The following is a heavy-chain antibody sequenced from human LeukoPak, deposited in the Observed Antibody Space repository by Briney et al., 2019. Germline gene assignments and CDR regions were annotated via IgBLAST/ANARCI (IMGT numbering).Heavy chain of an antibody. CDR2: IYGDGTT. V-gene: IGHV3-53*01. D-gene: IGHD5/OR15-5a*01. J-gene: IGHJ6*02. Sequence: GGSLRLSCEASGFNVTSSYMTWVRQAPGKGLEWVSLIYGDGTTDYADSVKGRFHISRHNSKNTLYLQMNSLRAEDTAVYYCAKGIYVRSIYGMDVWGQGTTVTVSS. CDR3: AKGIYVRSIYGMDV. CDR1: GFNVTSSY.